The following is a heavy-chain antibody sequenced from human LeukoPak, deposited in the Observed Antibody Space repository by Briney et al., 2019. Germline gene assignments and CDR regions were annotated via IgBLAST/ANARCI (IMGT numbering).Heavy chain of an antibody. CDR3: ARESGYHGSGFDP. V-gene: IGHV3-30*04. Sequence: GRSLRLSCAASGFTFSSYAMHWVRQAPGKGLEWVAVISYDGSNKYYADSVKGRFTISRDNAKNTLYLQMNSLRAEDTAVYYCARESGYHGSGFDPWGQGTLVTVSS. CDR1: GFTFSSYA. D-gene: IGHD3-10*01. J-gene: IGHJ5*02. CDR2: ISYDGSNK.